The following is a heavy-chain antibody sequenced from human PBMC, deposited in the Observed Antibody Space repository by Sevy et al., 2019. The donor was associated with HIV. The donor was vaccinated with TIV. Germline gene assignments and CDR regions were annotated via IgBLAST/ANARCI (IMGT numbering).Heavy chain of an antibody. Sequence: GGSLRLSCAASGFTFNTYWMSWVRQAPGKGLEWVANVKQDGSEKYYVDSVKGRFTISRDNAKNSLYLQMNSLRDEDTAVYYCARDTKGPYSTYTTWGQGTLVTVSS. CDR3: ARDTKGPYSTYTT. CDR1: GFTFNTYW. J-gene: IGHJ5*02. D-gene: IGHD4-4*01. CDR2: VKQDGSEK. V-gene: IGHV3-7*03.